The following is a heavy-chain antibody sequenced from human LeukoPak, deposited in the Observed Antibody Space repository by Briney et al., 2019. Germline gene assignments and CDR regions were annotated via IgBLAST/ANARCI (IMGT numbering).Heavy chain of an antibody. V-gene: IGHV4-34*01. CDR3: ARHGRWLQRSFDY. CDR2: INHSGST. D-gene: IGHD5-24*01. J-gene: IGHJ4*02. Sequence: SETLSLTCAVYGGSFSGYYWSWIRQPPGKGLEWIGEINHSGSTNYNPSLKSRVTISVDTSKNQFSLKLSSVTAADTAVYYCARHGRWLQRSFDYWGQGTLVTVSS. CDR1: GGSFSGYY.